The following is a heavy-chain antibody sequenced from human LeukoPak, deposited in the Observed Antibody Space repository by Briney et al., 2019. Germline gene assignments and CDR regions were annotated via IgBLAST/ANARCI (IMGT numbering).Heavy chain of an antibody. CDR1: GGSISSGGYY. J-gene: IGHJ5*02. D-gene: IGHD1-26*01. V-gene: IGHV4-31*03. Sequence: SETLSLTCTVSGGSISSGGYYWSWIRQHPGKGLEWIGYIYYSGSTYYNPSLKSRVTISIDPSKNQFSLKLSSVTAADTAIYYCVKDNGRWFDPWGQGTLVIVSS. CDR2: IYYSGST. CDR3: VKDNGRWFDP.